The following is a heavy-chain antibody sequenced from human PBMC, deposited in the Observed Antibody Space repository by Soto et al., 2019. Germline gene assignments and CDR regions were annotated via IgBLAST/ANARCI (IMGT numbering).Heavy chain of an antibody. J-gene: IGHJ4*02. CDR2: VSASGSIT. CDR3: AKGDCSGGRCYRGFDY. CDR1: GFTFSSYD. V-gene: IGHV3-23*01. Sequence: EVQVLESGGGLVQPGGSLRLSCAASGFTFSSYDMSWVRQAPGKGLEWVSGVSASGSITSYADSAKGRFTLSRDNAKNTMFLQMNSLRAEDTAVYFCAKGDCSGGRCYRGFDYWGQGTLVTVSS. D-gene: IGHD2-15*01.